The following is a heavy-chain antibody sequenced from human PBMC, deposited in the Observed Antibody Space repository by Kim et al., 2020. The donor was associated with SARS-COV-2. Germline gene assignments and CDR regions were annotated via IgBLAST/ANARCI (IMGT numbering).Heavy chain of an antibody. CDR3: ARSYYDFWSGYYTGRRYFDL. CDR2: IYYSGST. D-gene: IGHD3-3*01. V-gene: IGHV4-59*01. Sequence: SETLSLTCTVSGGSISSYYWSWIRQPPGKGLEWIGYIYYSGSTNYNPSLKSRVTISVDTSKNQFSLKLSSVTAADTAVYYCARSYYDFWSGYYTGRRYFDLWGRGTLVTVSS. J-gene: IGHJ2*01. CDR1: GGSISSYY.